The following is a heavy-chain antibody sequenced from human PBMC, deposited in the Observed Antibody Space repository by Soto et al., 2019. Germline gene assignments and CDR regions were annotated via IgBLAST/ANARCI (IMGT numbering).Heavy chain of an antibody. Sequence: SDTLCLTCTVSGASVSSLSSSWSWIRQPPGKGLEWIGYISYSGSTSYNPSLKSRVAISLDTSKNQFSLKLRSVTAADTAVYYCARDPLIILPPAASLDPDYYFYGMDVWGRGTAVTVS. V-gene: IGHV4-61*01. CDR2: ISYSGST. J-gene: IGHJ6*02. D-gene: IGHD2-2*01. CDR1: GASVSSLSSS. CDR3: ARDPLIILPPAASLDPDYYFYGMDV.